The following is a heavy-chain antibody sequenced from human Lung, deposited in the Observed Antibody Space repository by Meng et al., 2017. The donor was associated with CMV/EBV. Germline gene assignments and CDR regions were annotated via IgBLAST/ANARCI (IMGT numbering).Heavy chain of an antibody. V-gene: IGHV4-4*02. Sequence: VPVADSGPARLTPSETLSLTFPVAGDSITNHNWRAWVRQPPGKGLEWIGEIPHSGRSAYNPSLKSRVSMSIDKSKNQFSLKLTSVTAADTAVYHCLRRSGGSVWGQGTLVTVSS. D-gene: IGHD3-10*01. CDR3: LRRSGGSV. CDR2: IPHSGRS. J-gene: IGHJ1*01. CDR1: GDSITNHNW.